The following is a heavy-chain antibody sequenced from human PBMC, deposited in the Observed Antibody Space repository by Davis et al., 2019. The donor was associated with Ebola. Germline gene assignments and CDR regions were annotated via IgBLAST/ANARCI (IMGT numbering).Heavy chain of an antibody. D-gene: IGHD4-17*01. CDR3: ARHAGDYLWYSGYYYGMDV. V-gene: IGHV4-61*05. CDR1: GGSISSSSYY. CDR2: IYYSGST. J-gene: IGHJ6*02. Sequence: GSLRLSCTVSGGSISSSSYYWSWIRQPPGKGLEWIGYIYYSGSTNYNPSLKSRVTISVDTSKNQFSLKLSSVTAADTAVYYCARHAGDYLWYSGYYYGMDVWGQGTTVTVSS.